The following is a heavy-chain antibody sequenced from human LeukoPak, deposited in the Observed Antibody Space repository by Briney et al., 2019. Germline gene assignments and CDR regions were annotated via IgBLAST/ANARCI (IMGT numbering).Heavy chain of an antibody. V-gene: IGHV4-34*01. Sequence: SETLSLTCAVYGGSFSGYYWSWIRQPPGKGLEWIGEINHSGSTNYNPSLKRRVTISLETTKNQFSLKLSSVTAADTAVYYCARFRPRRVSSSRHTYGMVLWAQGTTVTVS. CDR1: GGSFSGYY. CDR3: ARFRPRRVSSSRHTYGMVL. J-gene: IGHJ6*02. D-gene: IGHD6-13*01. CDR2: INHSGST.